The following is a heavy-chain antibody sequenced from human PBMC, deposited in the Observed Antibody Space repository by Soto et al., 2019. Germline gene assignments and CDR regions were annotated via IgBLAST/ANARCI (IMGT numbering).Heavy chain of an antibody. CDR1: GFTFSSYA. CDR3: AKNEYLAAAGPFFDY. D-gene: IGHD6-25*01. V-gene: IGHV3-23*01. Sequence: GGSLRLSCAVSGFTFSSYAMNWVRQAPGKGLEWVSAISSDGGSTYYADSVKGRFTVSRDNSKNTLYLQMNSLRAEDTAVYYCAKNEYLAAAGPFFDYWGQGXLVTVYS. CDR2: ISSDGGST. J-gene: IGHJ4*02.